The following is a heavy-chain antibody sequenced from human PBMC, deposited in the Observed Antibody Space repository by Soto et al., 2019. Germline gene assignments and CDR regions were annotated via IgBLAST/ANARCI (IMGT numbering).Heavy chain of an antibody. CDR1: GGSFSGYY. CDR3: AIRYFIAARPNGYWFDP. Sequence: SETLSLTCAVYGGSFSGYYWSWIRQPPGKGLEWIGEINHSGSTNYNPSLKSRVTISVDTSKNQFSLKLSSVTAADTAVYYCAIRYFIAARPNGYWFDPWGQGTLVTVSS. D-gene: IGHD6-6*01. CDR2: INHSGST. V-gene: IGHV4-34*01. J-gene: IGHJ5*02.